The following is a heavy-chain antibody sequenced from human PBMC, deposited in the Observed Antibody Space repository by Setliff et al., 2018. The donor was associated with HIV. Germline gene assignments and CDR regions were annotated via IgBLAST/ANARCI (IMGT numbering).Heavy chain of an antibody. J-gene: IGHJ3*02. CDR2: IKQDGTET. CDR1: GFTFRSYW. V-gene: IGHV3-7*01. CDR3: TRDSEFAATNFDDAFDI. Sequence: PGGSLRLSCVGSGFTFRSYWMSWVRQAPGKGPEWVANIKQDGTETYYVDSVKGRFTISRDNTKNSLYLQMNSLRVEDTAVYYCTRDSEFAATNFDDAFDIWGQGTMVTVSS. D-gene: IGHD3-10*01.